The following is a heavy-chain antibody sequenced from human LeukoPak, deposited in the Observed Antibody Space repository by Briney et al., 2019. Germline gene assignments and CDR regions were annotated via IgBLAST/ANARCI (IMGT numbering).Heavy chain of an antibody. V-gene: IGHV3-11*04. Sequence: GGCLRLSCAASGFTFSDYYMSWIRQATGKGLEWVSYISSSGSTIYYADSVKGRFTISRDNAKNSLYLQMNSLRAEDTAVYYCARFGSYSIYFDYWGQGNLVTVSS. D-gene: IGHD1-26*01. CDR1: GFTFSDYY. CDR3: ARFGSYSIYFDY. CDR2: ISSSGSTI. J-gene: IGHJ4*02.